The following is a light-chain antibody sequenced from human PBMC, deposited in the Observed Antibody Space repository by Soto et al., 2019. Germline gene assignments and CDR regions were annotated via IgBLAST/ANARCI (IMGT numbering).Light chain of an antibody. CDR3: HSYDSSLSGSV. V-gene: IGLV1-40*01. CDR1: SSNVGAGFD. Sequence: QLVLTQPSSVSGAPGQRVIISCTGSSSNVGAGFDVHWYQQFPGTAPKLLIYGNNNRPSGVPDRFSGSKSGTSASLAITGLQAEDEAEYYCHSYDSSLSGSVFGGGTKLTVL. CDR2: GNN. J-gene: IGLJ3*02.